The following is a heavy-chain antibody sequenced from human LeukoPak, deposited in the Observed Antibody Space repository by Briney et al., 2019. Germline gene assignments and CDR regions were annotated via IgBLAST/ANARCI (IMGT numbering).Heavy chain of an antibody. CDR2: IFYLGGT. CDR1: GDSLDNGAFY. D-gene: IGHD2-2*01. J-gene: IGHJ4*02. V-gene: IGHV4-30-4*08. CDR3: ARLLIYCSSTSCHFDY. Sequence: SETLSLTCTVSGDSLDNGAFYWSWIRQFPGKGLEWIGYIFYLGGTYYNPSLKSRVTISVETSNNQFSLKLSSVTAADTAMYYCARLLIYCSSTSCHFDYWGQGTLVTVSS.